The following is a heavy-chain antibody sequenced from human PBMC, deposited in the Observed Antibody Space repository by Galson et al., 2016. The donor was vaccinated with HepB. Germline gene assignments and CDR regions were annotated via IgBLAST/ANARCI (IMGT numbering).Heavy chain of an antibody. CDR1: GFSLSNHA. CDR2: ISYDGSDK. CDR3: ARGEKGYSEGAS. J-gene: IGHJ5*02. D-gene: IGHD3-22*01. Sequence: SLRLSCAASGFSLSNHAMDWVRQAPGKGLEWVAVISYDGSDKYYADSVKGRFTISRDNAKNSLYLQMGSLRVEDTGFYYCARGEKGYSEGASWGQGTLVTVSS. V-gene: IGHV3-30*04.